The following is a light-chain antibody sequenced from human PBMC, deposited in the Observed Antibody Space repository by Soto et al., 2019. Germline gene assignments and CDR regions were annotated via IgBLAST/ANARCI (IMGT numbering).Light chain of an antibody. V-gene: IGLV1-47*01. CDR1: SSNIGGRNY. CDR3: SSWDDSLSGVV. Sequence: QSALTQPPSASGTPGQRVTISCSGSSSNIGGRNYVFWYQQLPRTAPKLLIYRTDQRPSGVPDRFSASKSGTSASLAISGLRSEDEGDYYCSSWDDSLSGVVFGGGTQLTVL. J-gene: IGLJ2*01. CDR2: RTD.